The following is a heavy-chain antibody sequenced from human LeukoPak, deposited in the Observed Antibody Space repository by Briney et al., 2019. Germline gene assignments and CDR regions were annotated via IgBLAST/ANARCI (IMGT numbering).Heavy chain of an antibody. CDR3: ASEPRYSSSYFFDP. Sequence: SGTLSLTCTVSGVSISSSSNYWGWLRQPPGKGLEWVGRIYYSGSTYYNPSLKSRVTISVDTSKNHSSLKLSSVTAADTAVYYCASEPRYSSSYFFDPWGQGTLVTVSS. V-gene: IGHV4-39*02. CDR1: GVSISSSSNY. CDR2: IYYSGST. D-gene: IGHD6-13*01. J-gene: IGHJ5*02.